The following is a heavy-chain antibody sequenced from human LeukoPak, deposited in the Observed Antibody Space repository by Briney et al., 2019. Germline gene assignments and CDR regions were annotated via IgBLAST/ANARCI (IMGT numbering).Heavy chain of an antibody. CDR3: ARAGKYSSSFLAW. CDR2: IIPIFGTA. Sequence: ASVKVSCKASGYTFTSYAMNWVRQAPGQGLEWMGGIIPIFGTANYAQKFQGRVTITADESTSTAYMELSSLRSEDTAVYYCARAGKYSSSFLAWWGQGTLVTVSS. V-gene: IGHV1-69*13. J-gene: IGHJ4*02. D-gene: IGHD6-13*01. CDR1: GYTFTSYA.